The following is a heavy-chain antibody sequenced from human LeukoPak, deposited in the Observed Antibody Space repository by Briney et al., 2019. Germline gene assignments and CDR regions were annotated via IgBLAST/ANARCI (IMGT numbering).Heavy chain of an antibody. J-gene: IGHJ1*01. CDR3: ARDYDYVWGSYRYTAYFQH. CDR1: GFTFSSYA. CDR2: ISASGGST. D-gene: IGHD3-16*02. Sequence: GGSLKLSCAASGFTFSSYAMTWVRQAPGKGLEWLSAISASGGSTYYADSVKGRFTISRDNSKNTLYLQMNSLRAEDTAVYYCARDYDYVWGSYRYTAYFQHWGQGTLVTVSS. V-gene: IGHV3-23*01.